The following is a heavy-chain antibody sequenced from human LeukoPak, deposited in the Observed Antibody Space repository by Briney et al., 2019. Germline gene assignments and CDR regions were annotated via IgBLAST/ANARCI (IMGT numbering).Heavy chain of an antibody. CDR2: IYSGGST. V-gene: IGHV3-53*01. D-gene: IGHD2-21*02. CDR1: GFTVISNC. CDR3: ARETAPLGY. J-gene: IGHJ1*01. Sequence: GGSLRLSCAASGFTVISNCVSWGRQAPGKGLEWVSVIYSGGSTYYADSVKGRFTISRDNSKNTLYLQMNSLRAEDTAVYYCARETAPLGYSGQGTLVTVSS.